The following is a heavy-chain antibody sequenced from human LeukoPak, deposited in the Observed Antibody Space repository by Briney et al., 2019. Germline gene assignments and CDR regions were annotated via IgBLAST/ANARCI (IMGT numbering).Heavy chain of an antibody. CDR3: ARHPRGYYYDSSGYYFAFDI. CDR1: GGSISSYY. V-gene: IGHV4-4*09. D-gene: IGHD3-22*01. J-gene: IGHJ3*02. Sequence: SETLPLTCTVSGGSISSYYWSWIRQPPGKGLEWIGYIYTSGSTNYNPSLKSRVTISVDTSKNQFSLKLSSVTAADTAVYYCARHPRGYYYDSSGYYFAFDIWGQGTMVTVSS. CDR2: IYTSGST.